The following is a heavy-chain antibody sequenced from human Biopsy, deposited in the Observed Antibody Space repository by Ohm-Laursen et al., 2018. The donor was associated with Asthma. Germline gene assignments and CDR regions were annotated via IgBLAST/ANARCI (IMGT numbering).Heavy chain of an antibody. J-gene: IGHJ4*02. Sequence: SLRLSCAVSGFIFSNYGMHWVRQAPGKGLEWVAVISYDGNHKFYEDSVKGRFTISRDNSKNTLYLQMNSLRTEDTAVYYCAKRRGYSGHDNDYWGQGTLVIVSS. CDR3: AKRRGYSGHDNDY. D-gene: IGHD5-12*01. CDR2: ISYDGNHK. V-gene: IGHV3-30*18. CDR1: GFIFSNYG.